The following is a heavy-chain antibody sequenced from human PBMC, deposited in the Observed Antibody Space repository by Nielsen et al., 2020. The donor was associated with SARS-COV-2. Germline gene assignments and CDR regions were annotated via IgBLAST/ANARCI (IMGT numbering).Heavy chain of an antibody. V-gene: IGHV2-26*01. D-gene: IGHD1-26*01. CDR1: GFSLSNARMG. CDR3: ARILRLKGAPPYRVYYMDV. Sequence: SGPTLVKPTETLMLTCTVSGFSLSNARMGVSWIRQPPGKALEWLAHIFSNDEKSYSTSLKSRLTISKDTSKSQVVLTMTNMDPADTATYYCARILRLKGAPPYRVYYMDVWGKGTTVTVSS. CDR2: IFSNDEK. J-gene: IGHJ6*03.